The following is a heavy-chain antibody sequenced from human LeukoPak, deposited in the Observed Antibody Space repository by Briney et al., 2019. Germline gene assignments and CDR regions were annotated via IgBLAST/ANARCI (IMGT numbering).Heavy chain of an antibody. Sequence: SETLSLTCAVYGGSFSGYYWSWIRQPPGKGLEWIGSIYYSGYTYYNPSLKSRVTVSLDTSKNQFSLKLSSVTAADTAVYYCARLRGSGWYLDYWGQGTLVTVSS. CDR3: ARLRGSGWYLDY. D-gene: IGHD6-19*01. J-gene: IGHJ4*02. CDR2: IYYSGYT. CDR1: GGSFSGYY. V-gene: IGHV4-34*01.